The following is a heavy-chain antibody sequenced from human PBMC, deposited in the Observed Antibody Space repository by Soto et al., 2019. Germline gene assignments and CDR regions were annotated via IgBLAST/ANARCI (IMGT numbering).Heavy chain of an antibody. V-gene: IGHV1-18*01. CDR2: VSPYNSNT. CDR1: GYTFSNFE. Sequence: ASVKVSCKASGYTFSNFEISWVRQAPGQGLEWMGWVSPYNSNTNYAQKLQGRVTMTTDTSTSTAYMEVRSLRSDDAAVYYCARHYHDGSAVLVGFDPWGQGTLVTVSS. D-gene: IGHD3-22*01. J-gene: IGHJ5*02. CDR3: ARHYHDGSAVLVGFDP.